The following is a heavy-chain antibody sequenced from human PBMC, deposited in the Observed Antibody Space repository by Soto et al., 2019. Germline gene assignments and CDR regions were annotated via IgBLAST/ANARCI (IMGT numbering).Heavy chain of an antibody. CDR2: IDWEEEK. J-gene: IGHJ4*02. CDR1: GFSLSRKGMS. CDR3: TRSTNWNYKYYFDY. Sequence: SGPTLVNPKQTLILTCAFSGFSLSRKGMSVSWIRQPPGKALEFLALIDWEEEKFYSPSLRTRLTVSKDTSKSQVVLTLTNVDPVDTATYYCTRSTNWNYKYYFDYWGQGTLVTV. V-gene: IGHV2-70*01. D-gene: IGHD1-7*01.